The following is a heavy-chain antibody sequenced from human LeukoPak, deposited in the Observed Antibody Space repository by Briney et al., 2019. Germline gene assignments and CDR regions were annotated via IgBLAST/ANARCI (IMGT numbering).Heavy chain of an antibody. D-gene: IGHD3-10*01. CDR2: ISSSSSYI. V-gene: IGHV3-21*01. CDR3: ARDLGDYYGSGRPRGY. CDR1: GFTFSSYS. Sequence: GGSLRLSCAASGFTFSSYSMNWVRQAPGKGLEWVSSISSSSSYIYYADSVKGRFTISRDNAKNSLYLQMNSLRAEDTAVYYCARDLGDYYGSGRPRGYWGQGTLVTVSS. J-gene: IGHJ4*02.